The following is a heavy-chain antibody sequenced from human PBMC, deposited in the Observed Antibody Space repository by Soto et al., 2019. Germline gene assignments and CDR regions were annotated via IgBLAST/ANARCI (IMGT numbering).Heavy chain of an antibody. Sequence: SETLSLTCTVSGGSISSYYWSWIRQPPGKGLEWIGYIYYSGSTNYNPSLKSRVTISVDTSKNQFSLKLSSVTAADTAVYYCARLEEEVVAATGPFDYWGQEPWSPSPQ. CDR1: GGSISSYY. V-gene: IGHV4-59*08. CDR2: IYYSGST. J-gene: IGHJ4*01. D-gene: IGHD2-15*01. CDR3: ARLEEEVVAATGPFDY.